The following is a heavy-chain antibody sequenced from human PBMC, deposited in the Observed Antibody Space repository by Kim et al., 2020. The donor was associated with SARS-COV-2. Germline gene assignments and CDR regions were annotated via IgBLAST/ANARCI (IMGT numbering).Heavy chain of an antibody. Sequence: GRCTISRDNPKNTLYLHMNSLRAEDTAVYYCAKSRRATYYYDSSGYYYDYWGQGTLVTVSS. CDR3: AKSRRATYYYDSSGYYYDY. J-gene: IGHJ4*02. V-gene: IGHV3-23*01. D-gene: IGHD3-22*01.